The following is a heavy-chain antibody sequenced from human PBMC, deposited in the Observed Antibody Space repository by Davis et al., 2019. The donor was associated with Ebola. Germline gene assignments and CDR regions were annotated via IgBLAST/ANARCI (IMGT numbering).Heavy chain of an antibody. CDR2: IYTSGST. Sequence: PSETLSLTCTVSGGSISSGSYYWSWIRQPAGKGLEWIGHIYTSGSTNYNPSLKNRVTISVDTSKNQFSLKLSAVTDADTAVYYCARDRPDDSSGYYYGGIYYFDYWGQGTLVTVSS. CDR3: ARDRPDDSSGYYYGGIYYFDY. J-gene: IGHJ4*02. V-gene: IGHV4-61*09. CDR1: GGSISSGSYY. D-gene: IGHD3-22*01.